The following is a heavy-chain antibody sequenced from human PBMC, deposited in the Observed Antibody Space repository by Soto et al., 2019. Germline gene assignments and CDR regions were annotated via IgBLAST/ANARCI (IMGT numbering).Heavy chain of an antibody. CDR3: AKDLGTGTTEETYGDY. CDR1: GFTFSSYG. D-gene: IGHD1-7*01. J-gene: IGHJ4*02. CDR2: ISYDGSNK. V-gene: IGHV3-30*18. Sequence: PGGSLRLSCAASGFTFSSYGMHWVRQAPGKGLEWVAVISYDGSNKYYADSVKGRFTISRDNSKNTLYLQMNSLRAEDTAVYYCAKDLGTGTTEETYGDYWGQGTLVTVSS.